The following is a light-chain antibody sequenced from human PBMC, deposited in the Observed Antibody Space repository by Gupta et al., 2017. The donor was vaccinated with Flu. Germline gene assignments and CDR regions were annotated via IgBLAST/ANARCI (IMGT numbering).Light chain of an antibody. J-gene: IGKJ3*01. V-gene: IGKV1-27*01. Sequence: DIQMTQSPSSLSASVGDRVTITCRASLGSSGSLAWYQQKPGKGPNLLIYGTSTVQSGVPSSFSGSGSGTDFSLTISILQPEDVATYYCQKENSVPLAFGHGTKVDIK. CDR3: QKENSVPLA. CDR2: GTS. CDR1: LGSSGS.